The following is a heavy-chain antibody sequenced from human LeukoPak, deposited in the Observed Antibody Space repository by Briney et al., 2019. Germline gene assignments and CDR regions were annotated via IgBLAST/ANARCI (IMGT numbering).Heavy chain of an antibody. CDR1: GVTFSNYG. CDR2: ISSNGNDK. Sequence: SGGSLRLSCAASGVTFSNYGTHWVRQAPGKGLEWVALISSNGNDKVYGDSVKGRFTISRDDSKSTLYLQMNSLRVEDSAVYYCTTKVTRGNSGDDYDDWGQGTLVTVSS. V-gene: IGHV3-30*03. D-gene: IGHD5-12*01. CDR3: TTKVTRGNSGDDYDD. J-gene: IGHJ4*02.